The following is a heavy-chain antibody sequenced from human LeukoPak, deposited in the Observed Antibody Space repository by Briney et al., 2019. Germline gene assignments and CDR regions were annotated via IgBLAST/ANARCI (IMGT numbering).Heavy chain of an antibody. CDR1: GGSISSGSYY. V-gene: IGHV4-61*02. J-gene: IGHJ4*02. CDR3: AREWEPEAFSY. Sequence: SETLSLTCTVSGGSISSGSYYWSWIRQPAGKGLEWIGRIYTSGSTNYNPSLKSRVTISVDTSKNQFSLKLSSVTAADTAVYYCAREWEPEAFSYWGQGTLVTVSS. D-gene: IGHD1-26*01. CDR2: IYTSGST.